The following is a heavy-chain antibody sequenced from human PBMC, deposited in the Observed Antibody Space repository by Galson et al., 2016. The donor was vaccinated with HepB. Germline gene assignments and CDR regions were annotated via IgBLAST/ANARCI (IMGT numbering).Heavy chain of an antibody. CDR1: GFTFSSYS. Sequence: SLRLSCAASGFTFSSYSMNWVRQAPGKGLEWVSSISSSSYIYYADPVKGRFTISRDNAKNSLYLQMNSLRAEATAVYYCARGDIVGAIFDYWGQGTLVTVSS. CDR3: ARGDIVGAIFDY. CDR2: ISSSSYI. J-gene: IGHJ4*02. D-gene: IGHD1-26*01. V-gene: IGHV3-21*01.